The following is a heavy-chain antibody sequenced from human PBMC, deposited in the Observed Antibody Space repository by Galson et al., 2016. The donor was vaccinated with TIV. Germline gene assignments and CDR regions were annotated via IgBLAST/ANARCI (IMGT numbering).Heavy chain of an antibody. J-gene: IGHJ5*02. CDR2: IYHSGTI. CDR1: GYSISSGFY. CDR3: ARHRQLDLEYWFDP. Sequence: VTLSLTCAVSGYSISSGFYWGWIRQSPGKGLEWIGSIYHSGTIYYNPSLKSRFTILLDTSKNQCSLKLRSVTAADTAVYYCARHRQLDLEYWFDPWGQGMLVTVSS. V-gene: IGHV4-38-2*01. D-gene: IGHD6-6*01.